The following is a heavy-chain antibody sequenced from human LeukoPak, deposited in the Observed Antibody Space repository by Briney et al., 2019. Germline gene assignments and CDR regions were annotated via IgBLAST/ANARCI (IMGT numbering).Heavy chain of an antibody. V-gene: IGHV3-30*02. J-gene: IGHJ4*02. CDR1: GFTFSSYG. CDR3: AKGGYCTSTSCHTGEVDY. Sequence: GGSLRLSCAASGFTFSSYGMHWVRQAPGKGLEWVAFIRYDGSNKYYADSVKGRFTISRDNSKNTLDLQMNSLRAEDTAVYYCAKGGYCTSTSCHTGEVDYWGQGTLVTVSS. D-gene: IGHD2-2*02. CDR2: IRYDGSNK.